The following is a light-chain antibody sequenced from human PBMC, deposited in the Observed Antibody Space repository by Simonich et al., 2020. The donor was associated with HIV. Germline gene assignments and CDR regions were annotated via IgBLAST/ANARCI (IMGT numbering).Light chain of an antibody. V-gene: IGKV3-15*01. CDR1: QSVSSD. Sequence: EIVLTQSPGTLSLSPGERATLSCMASQSVSSDLAWYQHKPGQAPRLLIYGASTRATGIPARFSGSGSGTEFTLTISSMQSEDFAVYSCQQYNDCPTFGGGTKVEIK. J-gene: IGKJ4*01. CDR2: GAS. CDR3: QQYNDCPT.